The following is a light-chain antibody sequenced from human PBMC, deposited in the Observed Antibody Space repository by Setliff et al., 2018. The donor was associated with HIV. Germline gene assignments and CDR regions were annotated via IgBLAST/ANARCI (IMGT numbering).Light chain of an antibody. CDR3: TSYTINTLYV. V-gene: IGLV2-14*03. CDR2: DVN. Sequence: QSVLTQPASVSGSPGQAITISCTGTSDDIGRYYYVSWYQQLPGKAPKLIMYDVNHRPSGVSTRFSGSKSGDTASLTISGLQAEDEARYYGTSYTINTLYVFGTGTKVTVL. CDR1: SDDIGRYYY. J-gene: IGLJ1*01.